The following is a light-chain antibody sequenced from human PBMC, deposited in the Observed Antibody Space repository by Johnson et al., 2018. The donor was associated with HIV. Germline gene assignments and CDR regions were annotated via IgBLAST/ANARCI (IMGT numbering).Light chain of an antibody. CDR3: DTWDSSLSGV. Sequence: QSVLTQPPSVSAAPGQKVTISCFGSDSDIGNNYVSWYQQLPGTAPKLLIYDNNKRPSGIPDRFSGSKSGTSATLGITGLQTGDEADYYCDTWDSSLSGVFGTGTKVTFL. CDR1: DSDIGNNY. J-gene: IGLJ1*01. V-gene: IGLV1-51*01. CDR2: DNN.